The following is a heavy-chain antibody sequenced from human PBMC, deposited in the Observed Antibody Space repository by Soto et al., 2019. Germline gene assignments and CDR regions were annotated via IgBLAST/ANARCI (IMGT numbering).Heavy chain of an antibody. D-gene: IGHD3-3*01. V-gene: IGHV3-64*01. CDR3: ARGPPPDDFWSGGGDY. CDR1: GFTFSSYA. J-gene: IGHJ4*02. CDR2: ISSNGGST. Sequence: GGSLRLSCAASGFTFSSYAMHWVRQAPGKGLEYVSAISSNGGSTYYANSVKGRFTISRDNSKNTLYLQMGSLRAEDMAVYYCARGPPPDDFWSGGGDYWGQGTLVTVSS.